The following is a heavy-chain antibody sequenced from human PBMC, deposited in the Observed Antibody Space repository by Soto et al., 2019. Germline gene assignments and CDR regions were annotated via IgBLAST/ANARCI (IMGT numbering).Heavy chain of an antibody. V-gene: IGHV1-69*02. Sequence: SVKVSCKASGGTFSSYTISWVRQAPGQGLEWMGRIIPILGIANYAQKFQGRVTITADKSTSTAYMELSSLRSEDTAVYYCARPTTVTTFAFDIWGQGTMVTVSS. D-gene: IGHD4-17*01. CDR2: IIPILGIA. J-gene: IGHJ3*02. CDR3: ARPTTVTTFAFDI. CDR1: GGTFSSYT.